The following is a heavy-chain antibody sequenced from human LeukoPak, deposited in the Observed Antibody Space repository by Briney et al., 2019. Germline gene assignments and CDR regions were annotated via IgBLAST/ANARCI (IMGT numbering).Heavy chain of an antibody. Sequence: GGSLRLSCVASGFTFSSYSMNWVRQAPGKGLEWVSYISSSGSTIYYADSVKGRFTISRDNAKNSLYLQMNSLRAEDTAVYYCAREYGGSYYFDYWGQGTLVTVSS. V-gene: IGHV3-48*04. D-gene: IGHD4-23*01. J-gene: IGHJ4*02. CDR2: ISSSGSTI. CDR1: GFTFSSYS. CDR3: AREYGGSYYFDY.